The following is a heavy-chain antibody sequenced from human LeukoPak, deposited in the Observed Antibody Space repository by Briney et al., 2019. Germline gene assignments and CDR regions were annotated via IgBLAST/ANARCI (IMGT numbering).Heavy chain of an antibody. V-gene: IGHV3-23*01. CDR2: ISGSGGST. CDR1: GFTFSSYA. J-gene: IGHJ4*02. D-gene: IGHD3-22*01. CDR3: AKSRITMIVVVIRDYFDY. Sequence: PGGSLRLSCAASGFTFSSYAMSRVRQAPGKGLEWVSAISGSGGSTYYADSVKGRFTISRDNSKNTLYLQMNSLRAEDTAVYYCAKSRITMIVVVIRDYFDYWGQGTLVTVSS.